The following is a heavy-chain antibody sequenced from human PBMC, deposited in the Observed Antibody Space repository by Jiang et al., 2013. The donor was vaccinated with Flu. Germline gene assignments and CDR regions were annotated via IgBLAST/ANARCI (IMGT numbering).Heavy chain of an antibody. CDR3: ARHRIPISGYGPDDGFDL. CDR1: GGSVSSNY. J-gene: IGHJ3*01. V-gene: IGHV4-59*08. CDR2: CITLRGP. D-gene: IGHD5-12*01. Sequence: ALLKPSETLSLTCSVSGGSVSSNYLSWIRQPQGRDWSGLPICITLRGPTTAPPSRVESPYQWTSKNQFSLKLSRVTAADSAVYYCARHRIPISGYGPDDGFDLWGQGTVVTVSS.